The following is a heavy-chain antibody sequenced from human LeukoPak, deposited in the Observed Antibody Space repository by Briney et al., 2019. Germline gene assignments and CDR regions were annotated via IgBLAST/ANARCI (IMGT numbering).Heavy chain of an antibody. Sequence: GGSLRLSCAASGFTFSGHSMNWVRQAPGKGLEWVSSISSVSSYIYYADSVKGRFTISRDNAKNSLYLQMNSLRAEDTAVYYCARGDGDCFDYWGQGTLVTVSS. CDR2: ISSVSSYI. D-gene: IGHD4-17*01. CDR1: GFTFSGHS. J-gene: IGHJ4*02. CDR3: ARGDGDCFDY. V-gene: IGHV3-21*01.